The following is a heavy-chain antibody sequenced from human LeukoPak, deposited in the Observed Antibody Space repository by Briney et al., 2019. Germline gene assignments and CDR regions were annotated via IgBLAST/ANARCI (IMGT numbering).Heavy chain of an antibody. Sequence: ASVKVSCKASGYTFTGFYMHWVRQAPGQGLEWMGWIFPTSGGTNSAQKFQGRVTMTRDTSISTAYMELRRLRSDDTAVYYCARSYAGGSYYHYMDVWGKGTTVTVSS. D-gene: IGHD3-16*01. V-gene: IGHV1-2*02. CDR1: GYTFTGFY. CDR2: IFPTSGGT. J-gene: IGHJ6*03. CDR3: ARSYAGGSYYHYMDV.